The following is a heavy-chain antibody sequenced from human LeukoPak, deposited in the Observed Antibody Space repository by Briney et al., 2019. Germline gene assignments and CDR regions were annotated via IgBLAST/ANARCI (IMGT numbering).Heavy chain of an antibody. CDR3: ARVVGLTGYSSSWYSGYYYMDV. V-gene: IGHV3-30*02. D-gene: IGHD6-13*01. J-gene: IGHJ6*03. CDR1: GFTLSSYG. CDR2: IRFDGSKK. Sequence: PGGSLRLSCAASGFTLSSYGMHWVRQAPGKGLEWVAFIRFDGSKKYYAESVKGRFTISRDNSKNTLDLQMNSLRSEDTAVYYCARVVGLTGYSSSWYSGYYYMDVWGKGTTVTVSS.